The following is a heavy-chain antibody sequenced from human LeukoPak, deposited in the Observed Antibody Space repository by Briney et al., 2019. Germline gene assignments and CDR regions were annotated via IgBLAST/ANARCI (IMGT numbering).Heavy chain of an antibody. CDR2: IYHSGST. CDR3: ASSSSWSEFDP. CDR1: GGSISSGGYS. Sequence: SQTLSLTCAVSGGSISSGGYSWSWIRQPPGKGLECIGYIYHSGSTYYNPSLKSRVTISVDRSKNQFSLKPSSVTAADTAVYYCASSSSWSEFDPWGQGTLVTVSS. V-gene: IGHV4-30-2*01. D-gene: IGHD6-13*01. J-gene: IGHJ5*02.